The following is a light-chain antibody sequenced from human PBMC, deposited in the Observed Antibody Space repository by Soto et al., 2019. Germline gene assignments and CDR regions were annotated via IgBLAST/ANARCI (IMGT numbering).Light chain of an antibody. V-gene: IGLV2-8*01. Sequence: QSALTQPPSASGSPGQSVTISCTGTSSDIGVYNSVSWYQQHPGKAPKLMIFEVSKRPSGVTDRFSGSKSGNTASLTVSGLQAEDEADYYCCSYAGSNIWVFGTGTKLTVL. CDR2: EVS. J-gene: IGLJ1*01. CDR3: CSYAGSNIWV. CDR1: SSDIGVYNS.